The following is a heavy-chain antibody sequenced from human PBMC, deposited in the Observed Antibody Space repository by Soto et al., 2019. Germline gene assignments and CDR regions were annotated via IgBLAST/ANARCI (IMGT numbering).Heavy chain of an antibody. D-gene: IGHD6-13*01. CDR1: GFTVSSNY. CDR3: ARPIAAAGNYYYYYGMDV. J-gene: IGHJ6*02. CDR2: IYSGGST. V-gene: IGHV3-66*04. Sequence: EVQLVESGGGLVQPGGSLRLSCAASGFTVSSNYMSWVRQAPGKGLEWVSVIYSGGSTYYADSVKGRFTISRDNSKNTLYLQMTSLRAEDTAVYYCARPIAAAGNYYYYYGMDVWGQGTTVTVSS.